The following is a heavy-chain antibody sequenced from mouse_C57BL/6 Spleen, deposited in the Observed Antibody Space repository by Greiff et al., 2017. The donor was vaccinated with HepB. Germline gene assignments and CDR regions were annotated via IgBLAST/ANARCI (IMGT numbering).Heavy chain of an antibody. Sequence: QVQLQQPGAELVMPGASVKLSCKASGYTFTSYWMHWVKQRPGQGLEWIGEIDPSDSYTNYNQKFKGKSTLTVDKSSSTAYMQLSSLTSEDSAVYYCARSGYYGLFAYWGQGTLVTVSA. J-gene: IGHJ3*01. CDR3: ARSGYYGLFAY. CDR2: IDPSDSYT. D-gene: IGHD1-1*01. V-gene: IGHV1-69*01. CDR1: GYTFTSYW.